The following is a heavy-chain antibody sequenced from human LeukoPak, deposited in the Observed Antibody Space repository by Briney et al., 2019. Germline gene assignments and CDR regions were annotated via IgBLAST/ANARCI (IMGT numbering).Heavy chain of an antibody. J-gene: IGHJ3*02. CDR3: AXXGVVTPEDAFDI. Sequence: SETLSLTCTVSGGSISSYYWSWIRQPPGKGLEWIGYIYYSGSTYYNPSLKSRVTISVDRSKNQFSLKLSSVTAADTAVYYCAXXGVVTPEDAFDIWGQGTMVTVSS. CDR1: GGSISSYY. CDR2: IYYSGST. V-gene: IGHV4-59*12. D-gene: IGHD2-21*02.